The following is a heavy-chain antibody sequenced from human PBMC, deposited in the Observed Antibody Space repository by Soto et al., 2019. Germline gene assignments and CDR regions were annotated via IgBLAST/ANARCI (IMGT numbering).Heavy chain of an antibody. CDR3: ARDLRLYDKTGYYYHYHYGMDV. CDR2: ISTSGSTI. J-gene: IGHJ6*02. V-gene: IGHV3-48*03. Sequence: GGSLRLSCAASGFTLSDYEINWVRQAPGKGLEWVSYISTSGSTIYYADSVKGRFTISRDNAKNSLYLQMNSLRAEDTAVYYCARDLRLYDKTGYYYHYHYGMDVWGQGTTVTVSS. D-gene: IGHD3-22*01. CDR1: GFTLSDYE.